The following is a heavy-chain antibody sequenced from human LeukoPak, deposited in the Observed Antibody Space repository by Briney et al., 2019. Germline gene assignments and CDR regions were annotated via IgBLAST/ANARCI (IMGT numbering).Heavy chain of an antibody. J-gene: IGHJ4*02. Sequence: GGSLRLSCAASGFTLSSYGMSWVRQAPGKGLEWVSAISGSGGSTYYADSVKGRFTISRDNSKNTLYLQMNSLRAEDTAVYYCAKGGTYLSIGAFDYWGQGTLVTVSS. CDR2: ISGSGGST. V-gene: IGHV3-23*01. D-gene: IGHD4/OR15-4a*01. CDR3: AKGGTYLSIGAFDY. CDR1: GFTLSSYG.